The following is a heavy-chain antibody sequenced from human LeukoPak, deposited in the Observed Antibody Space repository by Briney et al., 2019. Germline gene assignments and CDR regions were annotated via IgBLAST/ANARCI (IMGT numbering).Heavy chain of an antibody. CDR3: ATCPRYSSGWYGGFDP. J-gene: IGHJ5*02. V-gene: IGHV1-2*02. CDR1: GYTFTGYY. Sequence: GASVTVSCKASGYTFTGYYMHWVRQAPGQGLEWMGWINPNSGGTNYAQKFQGRVTMTRDTSISTAYMELSRLRSDDTAVYYCATCPRYSSGWYGGFDPWGQGTLVTVSS. CDR2: INPNSGGT. D-gene: IGHD6-19*01.